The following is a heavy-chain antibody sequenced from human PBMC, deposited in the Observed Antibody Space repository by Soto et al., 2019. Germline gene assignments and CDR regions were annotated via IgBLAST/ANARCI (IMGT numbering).Heavy chain of an antibody. CDR2: INRDGSDT. D-gene: IGHD6-13*01. Sequence: EVQLVESGGGLVQPGGSLRLSCAASGFTFSNFWMHWVRQVPGKGLVWVSRINRDGSDTSHADSVKGRFTISRDNVKNTLYLQMNSLRAEDTAVYYCVRDYASSWFYGMDVWGQGTTVTVSS. J-gene: IGHJ6*02. V-gene: IGHV3-74*01. CDR3: VRDYASSWFYGMDV. CDR1: GFTFSNFW.